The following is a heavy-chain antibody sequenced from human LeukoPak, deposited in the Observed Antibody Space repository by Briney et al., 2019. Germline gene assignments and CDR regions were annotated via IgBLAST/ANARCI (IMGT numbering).Heavy chain of an antibody. Sequence: GGSLRLACAASGLSFSSFAMSWVRQGPARGLEWVSSISGNGETFYADSVKGRFTLSSDISRNTVYFQLNNLRVEDTAVYYLARASWVSSSDAVRWGQGTLVTVSS. CDR3: ARASWVSSSDAVR. CDR1: GLSFSSFA. CDR2: ISGNGET. V-gene: IGHV3-23*01. D-gene: IGHD1-26*01. J-gene: IGHJ4*02.